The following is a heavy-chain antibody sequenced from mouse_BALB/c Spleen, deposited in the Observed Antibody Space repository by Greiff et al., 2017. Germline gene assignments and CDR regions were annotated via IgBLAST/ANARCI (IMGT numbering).Heavy chain of an antibody. CDR3: ARDDGDYYAMDY. CDR2: ISYSGST. CDR1: GYSITSDYA. Sequence: EVQLVESGPGLVKPSQSLSLTCTVTGYSITSDYAWNWIRQFPGNKLEWMGYISYSGSTSYNPSLKSRISITRDTSKNQFFLQLNSVTTEDTATYYCARDDGDYYAMDYWGQGTSVTVSS. J-gene: IGHJ4*01. D-gene: IGHD2-12*01. V-gene: IGHV3-2*02.